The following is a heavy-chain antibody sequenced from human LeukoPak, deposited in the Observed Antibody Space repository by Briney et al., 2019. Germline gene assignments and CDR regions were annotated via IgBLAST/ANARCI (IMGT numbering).Heavy chain of an antibody. V-gene: IGHV3-23*01. CDR3: AKDLSSGWYPSFDY. CDR1: GFTFSSYA. CDR2: ISGRDDSA. J-gene: IGHJ4*02. D-gene: IGHD6-19*01. Sequence: GGSLRLSCAASGFTFSSYAMSWVRQAPGKGLEWVSTISGRDDSAYYADSVKGRVTISRDNSKNTLYLQMNSLRAEDTAVYYCAKDLSSGWYPSFDYWGQGTLVTVSS.